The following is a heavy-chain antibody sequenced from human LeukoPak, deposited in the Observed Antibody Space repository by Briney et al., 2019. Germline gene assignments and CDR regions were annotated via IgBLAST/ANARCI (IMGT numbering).Heavy chain of an antibody. Sequence: TSETLSLTCTVSGGSISSYYWSWIRQPPGKGLEWIGYIYYSGSTNYNPSLKSRVTISVDTSKNQFSLKLSSVTAADTAVYYCAGVQLWLHDYWGQGTLVTVSS. D-gene: IGHD5-18*01. CDR3: AGVQLWLHDY. CDR1: GGSISSYY. V-gene: IGHV4-59*01. CDR2: IYYSGST. J-gene: IGHJ4*02.